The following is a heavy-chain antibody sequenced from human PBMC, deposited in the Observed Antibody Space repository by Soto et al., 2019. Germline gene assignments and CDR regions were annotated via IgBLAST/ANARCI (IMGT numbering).Heavy chain of an antibody. CDR2: IFSSGST. CDR1: GGSISVYQ. Sequence: QVHLQESGPGLVKPSETLSLTCTVSGGSISVYQWSWIRQSPRKGLEWLGHIFSSGSTNYNPTLKGRVAIAVDTSKNQFSLKVSSVTAADTAVYFCASEGLFLDGPEGYRDVWGKGTTFTVSS. V-gene: IGHV4-59*01. D-gene: IGHD3-3*01. CDR3: ASEGLFLDGPEGYRDV. J-gene: IGHJ6*03.